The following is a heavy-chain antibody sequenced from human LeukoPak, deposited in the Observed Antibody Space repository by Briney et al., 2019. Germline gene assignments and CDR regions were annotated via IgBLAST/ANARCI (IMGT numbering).Heavy chain of an antibody. Sequence: PSETLSLTCTVSGYSISSGYYWGWIRQPPGKGLEWIGSIYHSGSTYYNPSLKSRATISVDTSKNQFSLKLSSVTAADTAVYYCARVLRDGYNSWYFDYWGQGTLVTVSS. D-gene: IGHD5-24*01. CDR3: ARVLRDGYNSWYFDY. J-gene: IGHJ4*02. CDR1: GYSISSGYY. CDR2: IYHSGST. V-gene: IGHV4-38-2*02.